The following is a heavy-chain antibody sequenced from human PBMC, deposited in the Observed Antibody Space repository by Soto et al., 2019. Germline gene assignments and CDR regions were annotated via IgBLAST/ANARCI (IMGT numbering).Heavy chain of an antibody. D-gene: IGHD3-10*01. Sequence: SETLSLTCTVSGGSISSGGYYWSWIRQHPGKGLEWIGYIYYSGSTYYNPSLKSRVTISVDTSKNQFSLKLSSVTAADTAVYYCARVSIMVRGTGFQPDYWGQGTLVTVSS. J-gene: IGHJ4*02. CDR3: ARVSIMVRGTGFQPDY. CDR2: IYYSGST. CDR1: GGSISSGGYY. V-gene: IGHV4-31*03.